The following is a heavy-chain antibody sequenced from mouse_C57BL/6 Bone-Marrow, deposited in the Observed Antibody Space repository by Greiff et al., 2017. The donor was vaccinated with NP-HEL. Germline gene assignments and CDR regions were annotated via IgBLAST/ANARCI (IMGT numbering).Heavy chain of an antibody. CDR3: ARGLSGYAWFAY. V-gene: IGHV1-47*01. D-gene: IGHD2-2*01. CDR1: GYTFTTYP. Sequence: QVQLKESGAELVKPGASVKMSCKASGYTFTTYPIEWMKQNHGKSLEWIGNFHPYNDDTKYNEKFKGKATLTVEKSSSTVYLELSRLTSDDSAVYYCARGLSGYAWFAYWGQGTLVTVSA. J-gene: IGHJ3*01. CDR2: FHPYNDDT.